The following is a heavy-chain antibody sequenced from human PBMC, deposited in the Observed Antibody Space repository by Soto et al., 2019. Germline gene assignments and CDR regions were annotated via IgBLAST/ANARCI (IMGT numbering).Heavy chain of an antibody. CDR3: ARGISSSSWYYGMDV. Sequence: QVQLQQWGAGLLKPSETLSFTCAVYGGSFSGYYWSWIRQPPGKGLEWIGEINHSGSTNYNPSLKSRVTISVDTSKNQFSLKLSSVTAADTAVYYCARGISSSSWYYGMDVWGQGTTVTVSS. CDR2: INHSGST. V-gene: IGHV4-34*01. D-gene: IGHD6-6*01. CDR1: GGSFSGYY. J-gene: IGHJ6*02.